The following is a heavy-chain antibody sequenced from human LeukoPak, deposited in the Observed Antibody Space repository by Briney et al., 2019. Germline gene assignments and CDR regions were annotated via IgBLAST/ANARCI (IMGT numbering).Heavy chain of an antibody. CDR2: IYYSGST. CDR1: GGSISSYY. CDR3: ARQGSGYYSSGSGTVDY. D-gene: IGHD3-10*01. Sequence: PSETLSLTCTVSGGSISSYYWSWIRQPPGKGLEWIGYIYYSGSTNYNPSLKSRATISVDTSKNQFSLKLSSVTAADTAVYYCARQGSGYYSSGSGTVDYWGQGTLVTVSS. V-gene: IGHV4-59*08. J-gene: IGHJ4*02.